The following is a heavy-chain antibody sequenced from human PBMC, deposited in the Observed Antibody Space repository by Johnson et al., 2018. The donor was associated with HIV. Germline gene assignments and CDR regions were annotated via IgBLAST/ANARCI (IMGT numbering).Heavy chain of an antibody. CDR1: GFTVTNAW. CDR2: IKSKTDGGTT. D-gene: IGHD1-26*01. J-gene: IGHJ3*02. CDR3: ARDRGSYDGGAFDI. Sequence: VQLVESGGGLVKPGGSLRLSCGPSGFTVTNAWMNWVRQAPGKGLEWVGRIKSKTDGGTTDYAAPVKGRFTISRDDSKTTVYLQMNSLRAEATAVYYCARDRGSYDGGAFDIWGQGTMVTVSS. V-gene: IGHV3-15*01.